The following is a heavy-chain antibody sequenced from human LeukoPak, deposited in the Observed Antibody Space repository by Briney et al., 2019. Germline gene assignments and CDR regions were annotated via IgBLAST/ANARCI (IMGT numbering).Heavy chain of an antibody. D-gene: IGHD6-13*01. CDR1: GFTFSSYG. CDR3: ARETIAAAGKAFDP. CDR2: ISYDGSNK. J-gene: IGHJ5*02. V-gene: IGHV3-30*03. Sequence: GGSLRLSCAASGFTFSSYGMHWVRQAPGKGLEWVAVISYDGSNKYYADSVKGRFTISRDNSKNTLYLQMNSLRAEDTAVYYCARETIAAAGKAFDPWGQGTLVTVSS.